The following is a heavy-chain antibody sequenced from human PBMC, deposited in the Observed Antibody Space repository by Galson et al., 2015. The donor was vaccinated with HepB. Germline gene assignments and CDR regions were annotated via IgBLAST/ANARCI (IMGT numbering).Heavy chain of an antibody. CDR2: IIPILGIA. CDR1: GGTFSSYA. D-gene: IGHD3-3*01. Sequence: SVKVSCKASGGTFSSYAISWVRQAPGQGLEWMGRIIPILGIANYAQKFQGRVTITADKSTSTAYMELSSLRSEDTAVYYCASQGDFWSGTDYYYYYGMDVWGQGTTVTVSS. V-gene: IGHV1-69*04. CDR3: ASQGDFWSGTDYYYYYGMDV. J-gene: IGHJ6*02.